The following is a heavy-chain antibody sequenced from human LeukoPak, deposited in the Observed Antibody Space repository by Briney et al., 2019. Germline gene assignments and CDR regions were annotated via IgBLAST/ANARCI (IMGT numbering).Heavy chain of an antibody. CDR3: APGNDYGDY. CDR2: ISGSGGST. V-gene: IGHV3-23*01. CDR1: GFTFSSYA. Sequence: GGSLRLSCAASGFTFSSYAMSWVRQAPGKGLEWVSVISGSGGSTYYADSVKGRFTISRDNSKDTLYLQMNSLRAEDTAVYHCAPGNDYGDYWGQGTLVTVSS. J-gene: IGHJ4*02.